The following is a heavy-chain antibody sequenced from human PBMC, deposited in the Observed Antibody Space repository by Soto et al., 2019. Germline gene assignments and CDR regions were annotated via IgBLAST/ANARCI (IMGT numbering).Heavy chain of an antibody. CDR1: GGSISSYY. CDR3: AREGELEGYYFDY. V-gene: IGHV4-59*01. Sequence: QVQLQESGPGLVKPSETLSLTCTVSGGSISSYYWSWIRQPPGKGLEWIGYIYYSGSTNYNPSLMSRVSISVDTSKNQFSLKLSSVTAADTAVYYCAREGELEGYYFDYWGQGTLVTVSS. J-gene: IGHJ4*02. CDR2: IYYSGST. D-gene: IGHD1-7*01.